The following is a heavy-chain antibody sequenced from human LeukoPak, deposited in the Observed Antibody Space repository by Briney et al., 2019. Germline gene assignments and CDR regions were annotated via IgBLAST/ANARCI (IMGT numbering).Heavy chain of an antibody. D-gene: IGHD6-13*01. J-gene: IGHJ4*02. CDR2: IYHSGST. CDR1: GGSISSGGYS. Sequence: SETLSLTCAVSGGSISSGGYSWSWIRQPPGKGLEWIGYIYHSGSTYYNPSLKSRVTISVDTSKNQFSLKLSSVTAADTAVYYCARGGWQQLVEYWGQGTLVTVSS. V-gene: IGHV4-30-2*01. CDR3: ARGGWQQLVEY.